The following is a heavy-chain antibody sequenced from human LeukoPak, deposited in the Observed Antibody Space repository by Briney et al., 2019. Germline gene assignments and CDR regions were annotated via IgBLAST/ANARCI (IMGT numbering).Heavy chain of an antibody. Sequence: ASVKVSCKASGYTFTSYDINWVRQAPGQGLEWMGIINPSGGSTSYAQKFQGRVTMTRDTSTSTVYMELSSLRSEDTAVYYCARGGITMVQGVPTFDPWGQGTLVTVSS. V-gene: IGHV1-46*01. CDR1: GYTFTSYD. CDR3: ARGGITMVQGVPTFDP. CDR2: INPSGGST. D-gene: IGHD3-10*01. J-gene: IGHJ5*02.